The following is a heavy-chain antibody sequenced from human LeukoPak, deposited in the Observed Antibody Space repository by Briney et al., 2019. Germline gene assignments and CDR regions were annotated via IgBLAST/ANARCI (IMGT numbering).Heavy chain of an antibody. Sequence: GGPLRLSCAASGFTVSSNYMSWVRQAPGKGLEWVSYISSSSSPINYADSVKGRFTISRDNAKNSLYLQMNSLRDEDTAVYYCARDCRLNCARQPGFDSWGQGTLVTVSS. CDR2: ISSSSSPI. CDR1: GFTVSSNY. J-gene: IGHJ5*01. D-gene: IGHD1-1*01. V-gene: IGHV3-48*02. CDR3: ARDCRLNCARQPGFDS.